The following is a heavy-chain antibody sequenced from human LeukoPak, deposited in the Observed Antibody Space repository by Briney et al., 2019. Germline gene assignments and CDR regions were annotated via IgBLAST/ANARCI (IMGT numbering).Heavy chain of an antibody. V-gene: IGHV4-34*01. Sequence: PSETLSLTCAVYGGSFSGYYWSWIRQPPGKGLEWIGEINHSGSTNYNPSLKSRVTISVDTSKNQFSLKLSSVTAADTAVYYCARGAFGWTRGQLDYWGQGTLVTVSS. CDR1: GGSFSGYY. J-gene: IGHJ4*02. CDR2: INHSGST. CDR3: ARGAFGWTRGQLDY. D-gene: IGHD3-16*01.